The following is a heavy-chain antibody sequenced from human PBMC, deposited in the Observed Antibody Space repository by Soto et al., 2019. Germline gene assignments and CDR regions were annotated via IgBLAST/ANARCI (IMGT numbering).Heavy chain of an antibody. J-gene: IGHJ4*02. D-gene: IGHD6-13*01. Sequence: PGESLKISCKASGYNFNIYWIGWVRQMPGKGLEWMGVVYPDDSDTRYSPSFQGQVTISADKSISTAYLQWSSLKASDTAMYYCARLDTEFSTSWPRDYWGQGTLVTVSS. CDR2: VYPDDSDT. CDR3: ARLDTEFSTSWPRDY. CDR1: GYNFNIYW. V-gene: IGHV5-51*01.